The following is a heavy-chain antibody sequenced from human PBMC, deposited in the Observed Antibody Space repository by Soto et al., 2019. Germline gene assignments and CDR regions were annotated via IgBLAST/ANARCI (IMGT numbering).Heavy chain of an antibody. V-gene: IGHV1-3*01. J-gene: IGHJ4*02. CDR2: INAGNGNT. CDR1: GYTFTSYA. D-gene: IGHD5-18*01. CDR3: AREGYSHGYGAFDY. Sequence: VQLVQSGAEVKKPGASVKISCKASGYTFTSYAMHWVRQAPGQRLEWMGWINAGNGNTKYSQKFQGRVTITRDTSASTAYMELSSLRVEDTAMYYCAREGYSHGYGAFDYWGQGTLVTVAS.